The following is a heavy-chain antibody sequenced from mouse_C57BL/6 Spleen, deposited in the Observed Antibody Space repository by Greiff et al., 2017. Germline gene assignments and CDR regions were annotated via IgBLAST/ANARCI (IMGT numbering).Heavy chain of an antibody. Sequence: EVQLVESEGGLVQPGSSMKLSCTASGFTFSDYYMAWVRQVPEKGLEWVANINYDGSSTYYLDSLKSRFIISRDNAKNILYLQMSSLKSEDTATYYCARGYGRSYGGYFDVWGTGTTVTVSS. V-gene: IGHV5-16*01. D-gene: IGHD1-1*01. CDR2: INYDGSST. CDR3: ARGYGRSYGGYFDV. CDR1: GFTFSDYY. J-gene: IGHJ1*03.